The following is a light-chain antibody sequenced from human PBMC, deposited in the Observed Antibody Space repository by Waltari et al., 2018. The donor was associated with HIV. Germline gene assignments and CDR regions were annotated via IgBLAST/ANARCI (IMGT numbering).Light chain of an antibody. CDR3: QSADSSGTHVV. V-gene: IGLV3-25*03. CDR1: ALPKQS. J-gene: IGLJ2*01. Sequence: SYDLTQPPSVSVSPGQTAWITCSGDALPKQSAYWYQQKSGQAPRLIIFKDTERPAGIPERFSGSTSGTTVSLTIRGVQAEDEAAYHCQSADSSGTHVVFGGGTKLTV. CDR2: KDT.